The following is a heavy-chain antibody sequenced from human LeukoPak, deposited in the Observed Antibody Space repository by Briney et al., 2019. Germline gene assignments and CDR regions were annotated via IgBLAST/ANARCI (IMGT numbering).Heavy chain of an antibody. CDR1: GFTFSNYW. J-gene: IGHJ4*02. V-gene: IGHV3-74*03. CDR3: SNLYSSNY. Sequence: GGSLRLSCAASGFTFSNYWMHWVRQAPGKGLVWVSRINSDGSTTTYADSVKGRFTISRDNARNTLFLQMNSLRAEDTAVYYCSNLYSSNYWGQGTLVTVSS. CDR2: INSDGSTT. D-gene: IGHD6-13*01.